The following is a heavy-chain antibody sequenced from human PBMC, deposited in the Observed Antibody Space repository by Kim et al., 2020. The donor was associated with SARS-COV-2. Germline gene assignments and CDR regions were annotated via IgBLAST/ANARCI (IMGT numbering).Heavy chain of an antibody. D-gene: IGHD3-10*01. CDR2: ISPNGGSP. V-gene: IGHV1-46*01. CDR1: GYPFTSYY. J-gene: IGHJ5*02. CDR3: ARGSGAGSYYSP. Sequence: ASVKVSCKASGYPFTSYYIHWVRQAPGQGLEWMGIISPNGGSPTYTQKFQGRVTMTRDTSTSTVYMELNSLTSEDTAVYYCARGSGAGSYYSPWGQGTLV.